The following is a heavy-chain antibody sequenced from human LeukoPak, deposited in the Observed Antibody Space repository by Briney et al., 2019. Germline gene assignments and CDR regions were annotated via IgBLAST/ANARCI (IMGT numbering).Heavy chain of an antibody. D-gene: IGHD6-19*01. CDR3: ARTLTLAVGLGYYMDV. J-gene: IGHJ6*03. CDR1: GFTFSSYS. V-gene: IGHV3-21*01. CDR2: ISSSSSYI. Sequence: PGGSLRLSCAASGFTFSSYSMNWVRQAPGKGLEWVSSISSSSSYIYYADSVKGRFTISRDNAKNSLYLQMNSLRAEDTAVYYCARTLTLAVGLGYYMDVWGKGTTVTVSS.